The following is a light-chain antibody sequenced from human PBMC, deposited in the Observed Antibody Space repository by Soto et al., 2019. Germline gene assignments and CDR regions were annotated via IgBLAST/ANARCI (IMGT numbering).Light chain of an antibody. V-gene: IGKV3-11*01. J-gene: IGKJ3*01. CDR3: QQRSNWL. CDR1: QSVSVY. CDR2: DAS. Sequence: EIVLTQSPATLSLSPGERATLSCRASQSVSVYLAWYQQKPGQAPRLLIYDASNRATGIPARFSGSGSGTDFTLTTSGLEPEDFAVYYCQQRSNWLLGPGTKVDIK.